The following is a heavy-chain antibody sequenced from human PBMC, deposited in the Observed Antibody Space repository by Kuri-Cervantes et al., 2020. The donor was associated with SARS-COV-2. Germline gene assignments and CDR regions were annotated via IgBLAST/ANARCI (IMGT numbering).Heavy chain of an antibody. CDR2: MNPNSGNT. D-gene: IGHD2-15*01. CDR3: ARGPYCSGGSCYIWDYYYYYMDV. J-gene: IGHJ6*03. Sequence: ASVKVSCKASGYTFTSYDINWVRQATGQGLKWMGWMNPNSGNTGYAQKFQGRVTMTRNTSISTAYMELSSLTSEDTAVYYCARGPYCSGGSCYIWDYYYYYMDVWGKGTTVTVSS. CDR1: GYTFTSYD. V-gene: IGHV1-8*01.